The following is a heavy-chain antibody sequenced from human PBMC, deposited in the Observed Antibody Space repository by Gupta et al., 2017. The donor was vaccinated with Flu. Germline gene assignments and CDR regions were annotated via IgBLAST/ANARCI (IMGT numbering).Heavy chain of an antibody. CDR2: IYSGGST. V-gene: IGHV3-53*02. CDR3: ARGIGVLGY. CDR1: GFNVSSNY. D-gene: IGHD3-16*01. J-gene: IGHJ4*02. Sequence: EAQLAETGGGLIQPVGSLKPSCGASGFNVSSNYMSWVRQAPGKGLEWVSVIYSGGSTYYADSVKGRFTISRDNSKNTLYLQMNSLRAEDTAVYYCARGIGVLGYWGQGTLVTVSS.